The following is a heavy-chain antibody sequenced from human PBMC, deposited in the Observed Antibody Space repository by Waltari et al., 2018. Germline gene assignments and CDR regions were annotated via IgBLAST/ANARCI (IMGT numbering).Heavy chain of an antibody. CDR3: AKRSGGVFHYFDY. D-gene: IGHD3-16*01. CDR2: ITSSGNYI. CDR1: GFPFSNYG. Sequence: ELQLVQSGGGLVKPGGSLSLSCPASGFPFSNYGMNWVRQAPGQGLEWVSSITSSGNYINYADSVKGRFTISRDNAKNSLFLQMDSLRVEDTAVYYCAKRSGGVFHYFDYWGQGTLVTVSS. V-gene: IGHV3-21*01. J-gene: IGHJ4*02.